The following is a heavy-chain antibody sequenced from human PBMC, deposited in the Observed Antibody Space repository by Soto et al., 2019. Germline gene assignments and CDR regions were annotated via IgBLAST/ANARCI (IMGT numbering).Heavy chain of an antibody. V-gene: IGHV1-69*13. Sequence: SVKVSCKASGGTFSSYAISWVRQAPGQGLEWMGGIIPIFGTANYAQKFQGRVTITADESTSTAYMELSSLTSEDTAVYYCARAGSYYGSGSPPYGMDVWGQGTTVTVSS. CDR3: ARAGSYYGSGSPPYGMDV. D-gene: IGHD3-10*01. J-gene: IGHJ6*02. CDR2: IIPIFGTA. CDR1: GGTFSSYA.